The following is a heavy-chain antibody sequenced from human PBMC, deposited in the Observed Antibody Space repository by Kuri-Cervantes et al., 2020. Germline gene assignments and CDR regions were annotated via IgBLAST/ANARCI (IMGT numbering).Heavy chain of an antibody. Sequence: ASVKVSCKASGYTFTSYYMHWVRQAPGQGLEWMGIINPSGGSTSYAQKFQGRVTMTRDTSTSTAYMELRSLRSDDTAVYYCARGRGVAGTTWYNWFDPWGQGTLVTVSS. D-gene: IGHD1-1*01. CDR1: GYTFTSYY. CDR2: INPSGGST. V-gene: IGHV1-46*01. CDR3: ARGRGVAGTTWYNWFDP. J-gene: IGHJ5*02.